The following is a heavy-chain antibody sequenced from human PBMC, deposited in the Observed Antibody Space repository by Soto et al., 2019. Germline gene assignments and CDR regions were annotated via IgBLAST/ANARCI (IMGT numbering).Heavy chain of an antibody. CDR3: TTSPGGTASGMGV. CDR2: ISWNSGTI. V-gene: IGHV3-9*01. CDR1: GFSFDDYA. Sequence: EVQVVESGGGLVQPGRSLRLSCAASGFSFDDYAMHWVRQAPGKGLEWVSGISWNSGTIGYADSVKGRFTISRDNAKNCLYLHMNSLTAEDTDLYYCTTSPGGTASGMGVWGQGTTVTVSS. D-gene: IGHD2-21*02. J-gene: IGHJ6*02.